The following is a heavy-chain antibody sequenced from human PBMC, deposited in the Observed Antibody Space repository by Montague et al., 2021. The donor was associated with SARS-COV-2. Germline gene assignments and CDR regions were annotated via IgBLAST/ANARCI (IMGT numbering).Heavy chain of an antibody. V-gene: IGHV4-59*01. CDR3: ARSRENYNILTGYPYYFDY. Sequence: SETLSLTCTVSGGSISRYYWNWIRQPPGKGLGWIAYIYYSGSTXXXPSXXXRVTISVDTSKNQFSLKLSSVTAADTAVYYCARSRENYNILTGYPYYFDYWGQGTLVTVSS. J-gene: IGHJ4*02. D-gene: IGHD3-9*01. CDR2: IYYSGST. CDR1: GGSISRYY.